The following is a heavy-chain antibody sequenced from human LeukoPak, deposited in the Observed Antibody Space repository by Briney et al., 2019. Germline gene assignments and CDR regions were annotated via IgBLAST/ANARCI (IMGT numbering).Heavy chain of an antibody. CDR3: ARDGGGGWFDP. J-gene: IGHJ5*02. D-gene: IGHD3-16*01. V-gene: IGHV4-59*01. CDR1: GGSISSYS. CDR2: IYYTGST. Sequence: PSETLSLTCTVSGGSISSYSWNWIRQPPGKGLEWIGFIYYTGSTNYNPSLRSRVTISLDTSKNQFSLKLSSVTAADTAIYYCARDGGGGWFDPWGQGTLVTVSS.